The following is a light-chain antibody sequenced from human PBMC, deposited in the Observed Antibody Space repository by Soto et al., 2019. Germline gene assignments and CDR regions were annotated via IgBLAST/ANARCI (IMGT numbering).Light chain of an antibody. CDR3: QRYGNSRT. CDR2: GAS. Sequence: PGERATLSCRASQSVSSTYLAWYQQKPGQAPRLLIYGASSRATGVPDRFSGSGSGTDFTLTITGLEPEDCAVYYCQRYGNSRTFGQGTKVEIK. CDR1: QSVSSTY. V-gene: IGKV3-20*01. J-gene: IGKJ1*01.